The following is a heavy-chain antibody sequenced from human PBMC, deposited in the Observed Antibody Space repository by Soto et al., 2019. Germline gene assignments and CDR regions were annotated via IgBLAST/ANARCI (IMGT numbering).Heavy chain of an antibody. V-gene: IGHV4-34*01. Sequence: QVQLQQWGAGLLKPSETLSLTCAVYGGSFSGYYWSWIRQPPGKGLEWIGEINHSGSTNYNPSLKSRVTISVDTSKNQFSLRLSSVTAADTAVYYCARVGYGPRMDVWGQGTTVTVSS. D-gene: IGHD6-13*01. J-gene: IGHJ6*02. CDR1: GGSFSGYY. CDR2: INHSGST. CDR3: ARVGYGPRMDV.